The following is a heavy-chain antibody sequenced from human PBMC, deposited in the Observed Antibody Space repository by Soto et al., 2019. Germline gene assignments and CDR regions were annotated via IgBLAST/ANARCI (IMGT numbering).Heavy chain of an antibody. CDR2: INPNSGGT. V-gene: IGHV1-2*04. CDR3: AREDYGYYGKPAFDI. D-gene: IGHD4-17*01. Sequence: QVQLVQSGAEVKKPGASVKVSCKASGYTFTGYYMHWVRQAPGQGLEWMGWINPNSGGTNYAKKFQGWVTMTRDTSISTAYMELSSLRSDDTAVYYCAREDYGYYGKPAFDIWGQGTMVTVSS. J-gene: IGHJ3*02. CDR1: GYTFTGYY.